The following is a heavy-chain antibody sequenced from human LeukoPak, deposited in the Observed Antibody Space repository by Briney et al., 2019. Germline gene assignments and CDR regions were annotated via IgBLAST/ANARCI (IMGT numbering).Heavy chain of an antibody. CDR2: IYTSGST. CDR1: GGSITSYY. J-gene: IGHJ4*02. V-gene: IGHV4-4*07. D-gene: IGHD6-19*01. CDR3: ARRNPIIRRTTGPIGYSSGWYPRGTMYYFDY. Sequence: SETLSLTCTFSGGSITSYYWSWIRQPAGKGLEWIGRIYTSGSTNYNPSLKSRVTMSVDTSKNQFSLKLSSVTAADTAVYYCARRNPIIRRTTGPIGYSSGWYPRGTMYYFDYWGQGTLVTVSS.